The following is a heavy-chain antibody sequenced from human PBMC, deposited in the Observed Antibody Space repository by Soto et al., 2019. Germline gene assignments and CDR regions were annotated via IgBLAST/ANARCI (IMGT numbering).Heavy chain of an antibody. Sequence: AGGSLRLSCAASGFTVSSNYMSWVRQAPGKGLEWVSVIYSGGSTYYADSVKGRFTISRDNSKNTLYLQMNSLRAEDTAVYYCARDGTYYDFWSGYHYYYGMDVWGQGTTVTVSS. D-gene: IGHD3-3*01. V-gene: IGHV3-53*01. CDR1: GFTVSSNY. J-gene: IGHJ6*02. CDR3: ARDGTYYDFWSGYHYYYGMDV. CDR2: IYSGGST.